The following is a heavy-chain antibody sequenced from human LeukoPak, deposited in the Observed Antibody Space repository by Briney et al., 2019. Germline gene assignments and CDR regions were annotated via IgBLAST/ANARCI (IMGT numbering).Heavy chain of an antibody. CDR1: GDSISTNY. J-gene: IGHJ3*02. D-gene: IGHD4-17*01. Sequence: SETLPLTCTVSGDSISTNYWTWIRQPPGKGLEWIGYIYDSGSTKYNPSLKSRATISVDTSKNQFSLKLSSVTAADTAVYYCARDRQATTAYDAFDIWGQGTMVAVSS. V-gene: IGHV4-59*01. CDR3: ARDRQATTAYDAFDI. CDR2: IYDSGST.